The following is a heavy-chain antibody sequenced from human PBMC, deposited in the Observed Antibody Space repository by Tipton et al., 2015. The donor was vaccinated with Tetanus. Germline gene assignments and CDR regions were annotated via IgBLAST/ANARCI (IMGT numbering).Heavy chain of an antibody. V-gene: IGHV1-69*01. CDR1: GGTFSSHV. CDR2: IAPTLGIA. Sequence: QSGPEVKKPGSPVKVSCKASGGTFSSHVISWVRQAPGQRLEWMGGIAPTLGIADYAQRFQGRVTITADASTNTAYMELNSLRSDDTAVYFCARDLKKTMGAAPSRDAYHVWGQGTMVIVSS. J-gene: IGHJ3*01. CDR3: ARDLKKTMGAAPSRDAYHV. D-gene: IGHD1-26*01.